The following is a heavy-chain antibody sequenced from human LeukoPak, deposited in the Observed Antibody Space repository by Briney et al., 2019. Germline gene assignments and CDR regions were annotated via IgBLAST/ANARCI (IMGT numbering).Heavy chain of an antibody. Sequence: GGSLRLSCAASGFTFSTYAMNWVRQAPGKGLEWVSFISSTGGTIYYADSVKGRFTVSRDNAKNSLLLQMNSLRAEDTALYYCARGYSRAAFDIWGQGTMVTVSS. CDR3: ARGYSRAAFDI. CDR2: ISSTGGTI. J-gene: IGHJ3*02. V-gene: IGHV3-48*01. CDR1: GFTFSTYA. D-gene: IGHD2-15*01.